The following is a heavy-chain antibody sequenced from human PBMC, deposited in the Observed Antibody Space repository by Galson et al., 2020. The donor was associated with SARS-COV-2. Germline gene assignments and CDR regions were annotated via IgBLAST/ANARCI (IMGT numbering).Heavy chain of an antibody. CDR1: GGSTRSSDFY. Sequence: SETLSLTCSVSGGSTRSSDFYWSWIRQSSGKGLEWIGNIYYSGTTFYNPSLRGRGIMSIDTSKNQFSLKLTSTTAADTAMYFCVRLVTYSGAFDLWGPGTLVSV. D-gene: IGHD2-21*01. V-gene: IGHV4-30-4*01. J-gene: IGHJ4*02. CDR3: VRLVTYSGAFDL. CDR2: IYYSGTT.